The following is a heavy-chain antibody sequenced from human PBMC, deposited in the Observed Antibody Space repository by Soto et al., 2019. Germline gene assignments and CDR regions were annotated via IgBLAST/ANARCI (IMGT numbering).Heavy chain of an antibody. D-gene: IGHD2-2*02. CDR1: GGTFSSYT. CDR2: IIPLLGIA. Sequence: QVQLVQSGAEVKKPGSSVKVSCKASGGTFSSYTISWVRQAPGQGLEWMGRIIPLLGIANYAQKSQGRVTITADKSTSTAYMELSSLRSEDTAVHYCAMEYCSSTSCYRDYWGQGTLVTVSS. J-gene: IGHJ4*02. V-gene: IGHV1-69*02. CDR3: AMEYCSSTSCYRDY.